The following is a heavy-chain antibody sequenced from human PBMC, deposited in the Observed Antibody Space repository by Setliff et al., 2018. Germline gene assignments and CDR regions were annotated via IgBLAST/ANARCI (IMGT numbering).Heavy chain of an antibody. J-gene: IGHJ3*02. CDR3: AKQVHSYGWPNYAFDI. Sequence: LRLSCAASGFSFGTYAMNWVRQAPGEGLEWVSAIRGTGSHTYYADSVRGRFTISRDNSENTLYLQMNSLRADDTAVYDCAKQVHSYGWPNYAFDIWGQGTQVTVSS. CDR1: GFSFGTYA. CDR2: IRGTGSHT. V-gene: IGHV3-23*01. D-gene: IGHD1-1*01.